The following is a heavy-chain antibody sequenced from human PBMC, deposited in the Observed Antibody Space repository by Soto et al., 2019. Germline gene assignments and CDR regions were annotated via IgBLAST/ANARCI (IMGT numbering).Heavy chain of an antibody. CDR2: IHSSGTP. Sequence: LRLSCAASGFTVNSNYMTWVRQAPGKGLEWVSVIHSSGTPYYADSVKGRFTISRDNSKDTVYLQMNSLRAEDTAVYYCAKWHYWGQGTLVTVSS. J-gene: IGHJ4*02. D-gene: IGHD2-8*01. V-gene: IGHV3-53*01. CDR1: GFTVNSNY. CDR3: AKWHY.